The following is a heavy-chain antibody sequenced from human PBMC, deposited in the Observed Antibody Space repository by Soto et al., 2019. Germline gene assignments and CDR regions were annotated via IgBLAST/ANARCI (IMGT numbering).Heavy chain of an antibody. D-gene: IGHD3-16*01. J-gene: IGHJ3*02. CDR2: MDYSGST. CDR1: GGSISTRNYY. Sequence: KPSETLSLTCTVSGGSISTRNYYWGWVRQAPGKGLEWIGSMDYSGSTYYNPSLESRVTISVDTSKNHFSLQLNSMTAADTAVYYCARPPGGVLDAFDIWGQGTMVTVSS. V-gene: IGHV4-39*02. CDR3: ARPPGGVLDAFDI.